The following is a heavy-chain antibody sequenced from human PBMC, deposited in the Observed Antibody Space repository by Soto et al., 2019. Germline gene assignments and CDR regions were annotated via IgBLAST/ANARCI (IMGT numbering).Heavy chain of an antibody. D-gene: IGHD5-18*01. CDR2: ISGSGDYA. J-gene: IGHJ5*02. V-gene: IGHV3-23*01. CDR1: GFTFSTYA. Sequence: PGGSLRLSCAPSGFTFSTYAMNWVRQAPGKGLDWVSTISGSGDYAYYADSVKGRFTFSRDNYMSTLSLQMDSLRAEHTAVSYCAKAHTYGYGPNHWGQGTLVTVSS. CDR3: AKAHTYGYGPNH.